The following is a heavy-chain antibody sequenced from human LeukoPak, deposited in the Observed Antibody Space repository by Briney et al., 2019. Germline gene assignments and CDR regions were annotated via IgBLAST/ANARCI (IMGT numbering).Heavy chain of an antibody. CDR1: GFTFSSYG. D-gene: IGHD5-18*01. Sequence: GGSLRLSCAASGFTFSSYGMHWVRQAPGKGLEWVAVIWYDGSNKYYADSVKGRFTISRDNSKNTLYLQMNSLRAEDTAVYYCARDRAAMVPYEYYFDYWGQGTLVTVSS. CDR3: ARDRAAMVPYEYYFDY. V-gene: IGHV3-33*01. CDR2: IWYDGSNK. J-gene: IGHJ4*02.